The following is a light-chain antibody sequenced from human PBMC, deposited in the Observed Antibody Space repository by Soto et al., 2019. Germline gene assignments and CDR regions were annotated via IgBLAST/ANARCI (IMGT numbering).Light chain of an antibody. V-gene: IGKV1-39*01. Sequence: DIQMTHSPSSLSASVLDMVTITCRASQSISSYLNWYQQKPGKAPKLLIYAASSLQSGVPSRFSGSGSGTDFTLTISRLEPEDFATYYCQKYNSYPLNFGGGTKVDIK. CDR1: QSISSY. CDR3: QKYNSYPLN. CDR2: AAS. J-gene: IGKJ4*01.